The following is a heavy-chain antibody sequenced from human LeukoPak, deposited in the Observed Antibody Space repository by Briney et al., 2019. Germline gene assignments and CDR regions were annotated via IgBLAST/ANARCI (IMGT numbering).Heavy chain of an antibody. V-gene: IGHV1-46*01. CDR1: GYSFTRYF. J-gene: IGHJ4*02. D-gene: IGHD3-10*01. CDR3: ARGKVVTMVRGVIITYFDY. Sequence: GASVKVSCKASGYSFTRYFIHWVRQAPGQGREWMGIIIPRDGSTSYAQKFQGRVTMTRDTSTSTVYMELSSLRSEDTDVYYCARGKVVTMVRGVIITYFDYWGQGTLVTVSS. CDR2: IIPRDGST.